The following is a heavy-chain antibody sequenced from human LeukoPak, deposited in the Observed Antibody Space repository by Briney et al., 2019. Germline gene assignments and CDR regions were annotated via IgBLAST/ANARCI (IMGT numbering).Heavy chain of an antibody. V-gene: IGHV3-30*18. CDR3: AKILYDNSSGYLDD. Sequence: GGSLRLSCAASGFTLSSYGMHWVRQAPGKGLEGVAVISHDGSKKYYADSVKGRFIISRDNSKNTLYLQMNSLRADDTAVYYRAKILYDNSSGYLDDWGRGSLVTVSS. CDR2: ISHDGSKK. J-gene: IGHJ4*02. CDR1: GFTLSSYG. D-gene: IGHD3-22*01.